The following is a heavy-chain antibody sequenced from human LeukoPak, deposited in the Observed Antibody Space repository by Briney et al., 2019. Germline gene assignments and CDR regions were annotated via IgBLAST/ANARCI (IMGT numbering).Heavy chain of an antibody. CDR2: INHSGST. J-gene: IGHJ3*02. CDR3: ARVGSYGSGSYYKTDAFDI. D-gene: IGHD3-10*01. Sequence: PSETLSLTCAVYGGSFSGYYWSWIRQPPGKGLEWIGEINHSGSTNYNPSLKSRVTISVDTSKNQISLKLSSVTAADTAVYYCARVGSYGSGSYYKTDAFDIWGQGTMVTVSS. V-gene: IGHV4-34*01. CDR1: GGSFSGYY.